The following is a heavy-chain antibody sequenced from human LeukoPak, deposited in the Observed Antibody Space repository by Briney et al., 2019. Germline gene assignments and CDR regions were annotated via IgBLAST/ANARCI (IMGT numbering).Heavy chain of an antibody. CDR3: ARETPGYLRYRRDYYYGMDV. Sequence: ASVTVSCKASGYTFTSYGISWVRQAPGQGLEWMGWISAYNGNTNYAQKLQGRVTMTTDTSTSTAYMELRSLRSEDTAVYYCARETPGYLRYRRDYYYGMDVWGQGTTVTVSS. J-gene: IGHJ6*02. CDR1: GYTFTSYG. CDR2: ISAYNGNT. D-gene: IGHD3-9*01. V-gene: IGHV1-18*01.